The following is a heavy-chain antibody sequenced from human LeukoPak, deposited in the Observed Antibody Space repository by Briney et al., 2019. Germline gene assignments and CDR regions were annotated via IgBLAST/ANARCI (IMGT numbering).Heavy chain of an antibody. CDR2: INHSGST. V-gene: IGHV4-34*01. Sequence: PSETLSLTCTVSGYSISSGYYWSWIRQPPGKGLEWIGEINHSGSTNYNPSLKSRVTISVDTSKNQFSLKLSSVTAADTAVYYCARNQRHSSSSLWRFWGQGTLVTVSS. D-gene: IGHD6-6*01. CDR3: ARNQRHSSSSLWRF. CDR1: GYSISSGYY. J-gene: IGHJ4*02.